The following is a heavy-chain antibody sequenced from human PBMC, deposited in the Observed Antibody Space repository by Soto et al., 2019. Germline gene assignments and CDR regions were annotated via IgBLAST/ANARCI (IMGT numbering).Heavy chain of an antibody. CDR1: GYTLTRYS. Sequence: QVQLVQSGAEEMKPGASVKVSRKASGYTLTRYSIHWVRQAPGQRLEWMGWINAGNGNTKFSQKFQGRVTITRDTSASTAYMELRGLRSEDTAVYYCAILGTYYFDNSDNYFDFWGQGTLVTVSS. V-gene: IGHV1-3*05. CDR3: AILGTYYFDNSDNYFDF. D-gene: IGHD3-22*01. J-gene: IGHJ4*02. CDR2: INAGNGNT.